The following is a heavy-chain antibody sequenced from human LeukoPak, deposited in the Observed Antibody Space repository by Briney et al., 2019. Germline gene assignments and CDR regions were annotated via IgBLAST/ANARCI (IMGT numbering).Heavy chain of an antibody. D-gene: IGHD6-13*01. CDR2: IDYSGST. J-gene: IGHJ4*02. V-gene: IGHV4-59*08. Sequence: SETLSLTCTVSGGSISSDYWSWIRQPPGKGLERIGYIDYSGSTNYNPSLQSRVTISVDTSKNQFSLQLSSVTAADTAVYYCARRAWYGYYFDYWGQGTLVTVSS. CDR3: ARRAWYGYYFDY. CDR1: GGSISSDY.